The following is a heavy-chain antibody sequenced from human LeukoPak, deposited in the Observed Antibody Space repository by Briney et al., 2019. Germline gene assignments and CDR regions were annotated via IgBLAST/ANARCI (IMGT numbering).Heavy chain of an antibody. V-gene: IGHV3-23*01. J-gene: IGHJ6*03. Sequence: PGGSLRLSCAASGFTFSSYAMSWVRQAPGKGLEWVAAISAGGDSTYYADSVKGRFTISRDNSKNTLYLQMNSLRVEGTAVFYCAKVPALGFYYMDVWGKGTTVTVSS. CDR1: GFTFSSYA. D-gene: IGHD7-27*01. CDR3: AKVPALGFYYMDV. CDR2: ISAGGDST.